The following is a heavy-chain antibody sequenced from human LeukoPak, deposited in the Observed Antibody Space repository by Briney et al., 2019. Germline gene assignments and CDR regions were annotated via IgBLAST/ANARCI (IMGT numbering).Heavy chain of an antibody. CDR3: AKPLYGSGGSCFDY. CDR1: GFTFSSYG. Sequence: HPGGSLRLSCAASGFTFSSYGMHWVRQAPGKGLEWVAVISYGGSNTYYADSVKGRFTISRDNSKNTLYLQMNSLRAEDTAVYYCAKPLYGSGGSCFDYWGQGTLVTVSS. J-gene: IGHJ4*02. V-gene: IGHV3-30*18. CDR2: ISYGGSNT. D-gene: IGHD2-15*01.